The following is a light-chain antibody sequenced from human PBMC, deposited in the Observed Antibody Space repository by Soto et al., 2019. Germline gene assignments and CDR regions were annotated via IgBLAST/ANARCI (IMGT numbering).Light chain of an antibody. J-gene: IGKJ3*01. CDR2: DAS. V-gene: IGKV1-33*01. CDR1: QDISNH. Sequence: DIQLTQSPSSLSASVGDRVTITCQASQDISNHLNWYQQKPGKAPNLLIYDASDLETGVPSRFSGGGSGTFFSFTINSLQSEDIATYYCQKHDGVPLFGPGTKVDIK. CDR3: QKHDGVPL.